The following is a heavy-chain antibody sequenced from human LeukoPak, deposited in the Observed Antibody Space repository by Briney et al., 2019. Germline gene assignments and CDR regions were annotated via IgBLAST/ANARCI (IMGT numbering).Heavy chain of an antibody. CDR2: ISLSGSTV. CDR3: ARAMSTLGGVRNYFDS. V-gene: IGHV3-11*01. J-gene: IGHJ4*02. CDR1: GFTFNDYY. Sequence: EAGGSLRLSCVASGFTFNDYYMSWIRQAPGKGLEWVSHISLSGSTVHYADSVKGRFTVSRDNAKKSLYLQMNSLRGDDTAIYYCARAMSTLGGVRNYFDSWGQGTLVTVSS. D-gene: IGHD3-16*01.